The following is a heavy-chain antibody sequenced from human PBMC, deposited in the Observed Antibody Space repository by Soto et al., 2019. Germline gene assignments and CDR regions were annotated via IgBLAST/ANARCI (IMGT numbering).Heavy chain of an antibody. D-gene: IGHD1-1*01. CDR1: GGTFSTSA. V-gene: IGHV1-69*12. CDR2: IMPVFPTP. Sequence: QVQLVQSGAEVKKPGSSVKVSCKASGGTFSTSAISWVRQAPGQGLEWVGGIMPVFPTPDYAQTFQGRVTITADESTTTAYLELTILRADDTAVYYCARDKDRLQLGGNYYYILDVWGQGTAITVSS. J-gene: IGHJ6*02. CDR3: ARDKDRLQLGGNYYYILDV.